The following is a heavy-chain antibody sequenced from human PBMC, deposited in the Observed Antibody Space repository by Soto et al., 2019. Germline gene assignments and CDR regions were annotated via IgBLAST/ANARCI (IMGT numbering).Heavy chain of an antibody. V-gene: IGHV3-30*18. CDR3: AKVDYDFWSGYSYYFDY. J-gene: IGHJ4*02. D-gene: IGHD3-3*01. CDR1: GFTFSSYG. CDR2: ISYDGSNK. Sequence: GGSLRLSCAASGFTFSSYGMHWVRQAPGKGLEWVAVISYDGSNKYYADSVKGRFTISRDNSKNTLYLQMNSLRAEDTAVYYCAKVDYDFWSGYSYYFDYWGQGTLVTVSS.